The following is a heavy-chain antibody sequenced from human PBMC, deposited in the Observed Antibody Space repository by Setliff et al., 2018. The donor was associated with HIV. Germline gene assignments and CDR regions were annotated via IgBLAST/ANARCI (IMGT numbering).Heavy chain of an antibody. CDR2: IHASGNT. Sequence: SETLSLTCTVSWGSISSGSYYWSWIRQPAGKGLEWIGHIHASGNTNYNPSLKSRVTISVYTSKKYFSLRLTSVTAADTAVYYCARAIVYGSAFDIWGQGTMVTVSS. CDR3: ARAIVYGSAFDI. V-gene: IGHV4-61*09. J-gene: IGHJ3*02. CDR1: WGSISSGSYY. D-gene: IGHD6-13*01.